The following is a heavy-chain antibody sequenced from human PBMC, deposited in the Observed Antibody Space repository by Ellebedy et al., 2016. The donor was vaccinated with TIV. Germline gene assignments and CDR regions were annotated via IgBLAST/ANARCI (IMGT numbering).Heavy chain of an antibody. CDR1: GYSFTSYW. CDR2: IDPSDSYT. Sequence: GESLKISCKGPGYSFTSYWISWVRQMPGKGLEWMGRIDPSDSYTNYSPSFQGHVTISADKSISTAYLQWSSLKASDTAMYYCARHPLYRNSGSYVCDYWGQGTLVTVSS. V-gene: IGHV5-10-1*01. CDR3: ARHPLYRNSGSYVCDY. D-gene: IGHD1-26*01. J-gene: IGHJ4*02.